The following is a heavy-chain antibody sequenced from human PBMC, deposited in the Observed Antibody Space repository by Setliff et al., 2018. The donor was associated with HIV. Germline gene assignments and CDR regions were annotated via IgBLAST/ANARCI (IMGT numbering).Heavy chain of an antibody. J-gene: IGHJ5*02. V-gene: IGHV6-1*01. Sequence: SQTLSLPCAISGDSVSSNSAAWNWIRQSPSRGLEWLGRTYYRSKWYNDYAVSVKSRITINPDTSKNQYSLQLNSVTPEDTAVYYCARVSFGITGTTGWFDPWGQGTLVTVSS. D-gene: IGHD1-20*01. CDR1: GDSVSSNSAA. CDR2: TYYRSKWYN. CDR3: ARVSFGITGTTGWFDP.